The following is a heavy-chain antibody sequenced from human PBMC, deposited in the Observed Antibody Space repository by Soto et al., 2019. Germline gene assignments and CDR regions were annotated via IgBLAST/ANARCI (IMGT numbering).Heavy chain of an antibody. V-gene: IGHV1-46*01. Sequence: ASVKVSCKASGYTFTSYYMHWVRQAPGQGLEWMGIINPSGGSTSYAQKFQGRVTMTRDTSTSTVYMELSSLRSEDTAVYYCARGEPLFGLAAAGTWTFDYWGQGTLVTVSS. CDR2: INPSGGST. J-gene: IGHJ4*02. CDR1: GYTFTSYY. D-gene: IGHD6-13*01. CDR3: ARGEPLFGLAAAGTWTFDY.